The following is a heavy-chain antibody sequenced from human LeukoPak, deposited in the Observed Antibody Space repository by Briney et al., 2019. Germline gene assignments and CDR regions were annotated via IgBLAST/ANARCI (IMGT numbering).Heavy chain of an antibody. CDR3: ARVLTGDALDY. V-gene: IGHV4-34*01. Sequence: PSETLSLTCAVYGGSFSGYYWSWIRQPPGKGLEWIGEINHSGSTNYNPSLKSRVTRSVDRSKNQFSLKLSSVTAADTAVYYCARVLTGDALDYWGQGTLVTVSS. CDR1: GGSFSGYY. D-gene: IGHD7-27*01. CDR2: INHSGST. J-gene: IGHJ4*02.